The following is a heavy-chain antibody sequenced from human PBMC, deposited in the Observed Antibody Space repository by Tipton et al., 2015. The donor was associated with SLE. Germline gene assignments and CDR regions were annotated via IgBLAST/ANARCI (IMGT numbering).Heavy chain of an antibody. V-gene: IGHV4-39*02. CDR2: ITNNGNT. CDR3: ARVGCSNTNCLIRGWDV. D-gene: IGHD2-2*01. Sequence: TLSLTCTVSGGSISGSNYYWDWIRQPPGQGPAWIGRITNNGNTYYIPSLQSLVTMSVDTSKNHFSLKLSSVTAADTAVYYCARVGCSNTNCLIRGWDVWGQGTTVTVSS. CDR1: GGSISGSNYY. J-gene: IGHJ6*02.